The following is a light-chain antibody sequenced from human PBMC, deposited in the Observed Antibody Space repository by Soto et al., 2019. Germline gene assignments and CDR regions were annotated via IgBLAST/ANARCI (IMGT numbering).Light chain of an antibody. Sequence: DIVMTQSPANLSVSPGERATLSCRASQSVSSNFAWYQQKPGQAPRLLIYGASTRATGIPARFSGSGSGTEFTLTISRLQSEDFAVYYCQQYNSWAPSSVGQGTRLEIK. CDR1: QSVSSN. J-gene: IGKJ5*01. V-gene: IGKV3-15*01. CDR3: QQYNSWAPSS. CDR2: GAS.